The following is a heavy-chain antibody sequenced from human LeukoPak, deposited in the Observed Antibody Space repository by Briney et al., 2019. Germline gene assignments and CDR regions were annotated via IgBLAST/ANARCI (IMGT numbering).Heavy chain of an antibody. J-gene: IGHJ4*02. Sequence: PGGSLRLSCAASGFTFSSYWMHWVRQAPGKGLVWVSRINSGGSSTSYADSVKGRFTISRDNAKNTLYLQMNSLRAEDTAVYYCARDPPTTQLPSFDFDYWGQGTLVTVSS. D-gene: IGHD2-2*01. V-gene: IGHV3-74*01. CDR2: INSGGSST. CDR3: ARDPPTTQLPSFDFDY. CDR1: GFTFSSYW.